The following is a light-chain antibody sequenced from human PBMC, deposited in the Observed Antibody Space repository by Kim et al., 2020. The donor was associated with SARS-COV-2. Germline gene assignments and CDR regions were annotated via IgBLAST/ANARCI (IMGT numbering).Light chain of an antibody. CDR1: QNVNSC. CDR2: DAF. CDR3: QQRSNWPFT. V-gene: IGKV3-11*01. J-gene: IGKJ5*01. Sequence: LFPGERAALSCRASQNVNSCLAWYQQKPGQAPRLLIYDAFNRATGIPARFSGSGFGTDFTLTINSLEPEDFAIYYCQQRSNWPFTLGQGTRLEIK.